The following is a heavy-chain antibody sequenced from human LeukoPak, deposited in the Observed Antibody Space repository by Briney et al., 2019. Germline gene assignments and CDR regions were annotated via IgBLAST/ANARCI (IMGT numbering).Heavy chain of an antibody. CDR1: GFTFSSNY. CDR2: IYSGGST. J-gene: IGHJ4*02. D-gene: IGHD2-2*01. Sequence: GGSLRLSCAASGFTFSSNYMSWVRQAPGKGLEWVSVIYSGGSTYYADSVKGRFTISRDNSKNTLYLQMNSLRAEDTAVYYCARVCPSCYHNDYWGQGTLVTVSS. CDR3: ARVCPSCYHNDY. V-gene: IGHV3-53*01.